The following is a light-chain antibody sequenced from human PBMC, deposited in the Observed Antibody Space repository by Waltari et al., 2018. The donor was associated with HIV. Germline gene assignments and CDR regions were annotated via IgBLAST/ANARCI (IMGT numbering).Light chain of an antibody. Sequence: SYELTQTPSLSVSPGQKASISCSGHELEERYVYWYQQRPGHSPILVIFQDSQRPSGIPERFSGSNSGHTATLTITTTQSMDEGDYYCQTWDNTYVVFGGGTKLTVL. CDR2: QDS. V-gene: IGLV3-1*01. J-gene: IGLJ2*01. CDR3: QTWDNTYVV. CDR1: ELEERY.